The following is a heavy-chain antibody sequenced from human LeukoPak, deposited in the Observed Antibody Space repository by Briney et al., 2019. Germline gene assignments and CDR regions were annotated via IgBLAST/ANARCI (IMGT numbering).Heavy chain of an antibody. CDR3: AKAGLLRYFDWLSHYFDY. D-gene: IGHD3-9*01. V-gene: IGHV3-23*01. Sequence: GGSLRLSCAASGFTFSSYAMSWVRQAPGKGLEWVSAISGSGGSTYYADSVKGRFTISRDNSKNTLYLQMNSLRAEDTAVYYCAKAGLLRYFDWLSHYFDYWGQGTLVTVSS. J-gene: IGHJ4*02. CDR1: GFTFSSYA. CDR2: ISGSGGST.